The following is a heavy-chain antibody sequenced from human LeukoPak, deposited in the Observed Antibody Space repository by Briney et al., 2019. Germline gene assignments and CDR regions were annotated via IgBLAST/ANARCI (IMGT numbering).Heavy chain of an antibody. V-gene: IGHV4-4*02. J-gene: IGHJ4*02. CDR2: IYHSGST. CDR3: ARQDYGDYTYYFEY. Sequence: PSETLSLTCAVSGGSISSDNWWSWVRQLPGKGLEWIGEIYHSGSTHYNPSLKSRDTISVDKSADQFSLNLSSVTAADTAAYYCARQDYGDYTYYFEYWGQGTLVTVSS. D-gene: IGHD4-17*01. CDR1: GGSISSDNW.